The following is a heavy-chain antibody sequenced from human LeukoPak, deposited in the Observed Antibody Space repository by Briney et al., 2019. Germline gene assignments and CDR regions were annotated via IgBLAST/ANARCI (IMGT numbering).Heavy chain of an antibody. J-gene: IGHJ4*02. D-gene: IGHD5-18*01. CDR1: GGTFSNHA. Sequence: SVTVSCTPSGGTFSNHASSWVRRAPGPRLEWMGGIVPIFGTANYAQTFQRSVTITMAEPTSTAYMALTSLRSEDTAVYYCVNVFADTPMVQAYFDYWGQGTLVTVSS. CDR3: VNVFADTPMVQAYFDY. CDR2: IVPIFGTA. V-gene: IGHV1-69*05.